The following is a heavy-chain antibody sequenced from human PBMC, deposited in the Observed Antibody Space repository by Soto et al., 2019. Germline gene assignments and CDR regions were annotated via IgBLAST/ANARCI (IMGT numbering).Heavy chain of an antibody. CDR1: GGTFRTSA. CDR2: IMPVFRRP. Sequence: QVQLVQSGAEVKKPGSSVKVPCKASGGTFRTSAFSWVRQAPGQGLEWVGGIMPVFRRPKYAQNFQDRVTITADESTSTAYMELNSLRSDDTAVYYCARDKDRLQLGGNYYFILDVWGQGTAVTVSS. V-gene: IGHV1-69*12. J-gene: IGHJ6*02. CDR3: ARDKDRLQLGGNYYFILDV. D-gene: IGHD1-1*01.